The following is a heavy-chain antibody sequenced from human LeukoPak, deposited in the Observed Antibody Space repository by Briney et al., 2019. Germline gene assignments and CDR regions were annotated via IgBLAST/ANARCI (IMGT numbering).Heavy chain of an antibody. J-gene: IGHJ4*02. D-gene: IGHD3-9*01. CDR2: ISYDGSNK. V-gene: IGHV3-30-3*01. CDR1: GFTFSSYA. CDR3: ARDVAYDILTGYPDY. Sequence: GRSPRLSCAASGFTFSSYAMHWVRQAPGKGLEWVAVISYDGSNKYYADSVKGRFTISRDNSKNTLYLQMNSLRAEDTAVYYCARDVAYDILTGYPDYWGQGTLVTVSS.